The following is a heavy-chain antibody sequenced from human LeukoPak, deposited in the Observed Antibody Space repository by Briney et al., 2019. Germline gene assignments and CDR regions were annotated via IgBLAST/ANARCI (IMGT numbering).Heavy chain of an antibody. J-gene: IGHJ4*02. CDR2: ISGSGGST. Sequence: PGGSLRLSCAASGFTFSSYAVSWVRQAPGKGLEWVSAISGSGGSTYYADSVKGRFTISRDNSKNTLYLQMNSLRAEDTAVYYCRAVVVAAAVVYYFDYWGQGTLVTVSS. D-gene: IGHD2-15*01. V-gene: IGHV3-23*01. CDR3: RAVVVAAAVVYYFDY. CDR1: GFTFSSYA.